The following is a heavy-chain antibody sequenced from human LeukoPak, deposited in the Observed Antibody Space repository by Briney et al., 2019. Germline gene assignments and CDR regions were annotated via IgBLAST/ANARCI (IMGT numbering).Heavy chain of an antibody. D-gene: IGHD1-14*01. CDR1: GYTFTDYY. V-gene: IGHV1-2*02. CDR2: INPKTGAT. Sequence: GASVKVSCKASGYTFTDYYLHWVRQAPGQGLEWMGWINPKTGATNYAQKFQGRVTMTRDTSISTGNMELSGLRSDDTAVYYCARAYKYGWFAPWGQGTLVTVSS. J-gene: IGHJ5*02. CDR3: ARAYKYGWFAP.